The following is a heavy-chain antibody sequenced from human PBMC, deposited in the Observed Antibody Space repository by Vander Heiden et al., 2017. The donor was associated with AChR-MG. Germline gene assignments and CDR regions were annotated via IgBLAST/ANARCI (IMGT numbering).Heavy chain of an antibody. D-gene: IGHD3-16*01. Sequence: QVQLVQSGTEVKKPGASVKVSCKASGYSFTNYAIHWVRQAPGQGLEWMGWINAGNGNTKYSQNFQGRVTITRDTSANTAYMELSSLRSEDTAVYYCARDSREYQMLTKTSNWFDPWGQGTLVTVSS. J-gene: IGHJ5*02. CDR2: INAGNGNT. V-gene: IGHV1-3*01. CDR3: ARDSREYQMLTKTSNWFDP. CDR1: GYSFTNYA.